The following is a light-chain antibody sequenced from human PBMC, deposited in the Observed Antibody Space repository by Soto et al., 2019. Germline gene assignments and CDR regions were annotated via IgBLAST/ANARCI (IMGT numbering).Light chain of an antibody. V-gene: IGLV2-14*01. Sequence: QSVLTQPASVSGSPGQSITISCTGTSSDVGGYNYVSWYQQHPGKAPKLMIYDVTDRPSGVSSRFSGSKSGNTASLTISGLQAEDEADYYCSSYTGSNTLNXFGTGXKVTVL. CDR1: SSDVGGYNY. J-gene: IGLJ1*01. CDR3: SSYTGSNTLNX. CDR2: DVT.